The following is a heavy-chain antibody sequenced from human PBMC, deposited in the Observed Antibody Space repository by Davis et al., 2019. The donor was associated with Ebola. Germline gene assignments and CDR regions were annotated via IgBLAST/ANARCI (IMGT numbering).Heavy chain of an antibody. CDR1: GGSINSSLYY. J-gene: IGHJ2*01. V-gene: IGHV4-39*01. D-gene: IGHD2-21*02. CDR3: ARHGALTSNYWYFDL. CDR2: IYYSGST. Sequence: PSETLSLTCTVSGGSINSSLYYWGWIRQSPGKGLEWIGNIYYSGSTYYNPSLKSRVTISVDTSKNQFSLKLSSVTAADTAVYFCARHGALTSNYWYFDLWGRGTLVTVSS.